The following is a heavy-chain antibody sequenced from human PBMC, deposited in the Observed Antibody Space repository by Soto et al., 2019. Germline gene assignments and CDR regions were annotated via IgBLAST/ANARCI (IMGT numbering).Heavy chain of an antibody. CDR3: TTNTAMATGDYYYGMDV. CDR2: IKSKTDGGTT. V-gene: IGHV3-15*01. J-gene: IGHJ6*02. CDR1: GFTFSNAW. Sequence: EVQLVESGGGLVKPGGSLRLSCAASGFTFSNAWMSWVRQAPGKGLEWVGRIKSKTDGGTTDYAAPVKGRFTISRDDSKNTLYLQMNSLKTEDTALYYCTTNTAMATGDYYYGMDVWGQGTTVTVSS. D-gene: IGHD5-18*01.